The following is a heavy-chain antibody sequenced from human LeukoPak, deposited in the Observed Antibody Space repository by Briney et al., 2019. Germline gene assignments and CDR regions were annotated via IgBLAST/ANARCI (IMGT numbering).Heavy chain of an antibody. V-gene: IGHV1-69*06. CDR3: ARLGGNLRTDY. J-gene: IGHJ4*02. CDR1: GGTFSSYA. D-gene: IGHD1-26*01. CDR2: IIPIFGTA. Sequence: ASVKVSCKASGGTFSSYAISWVRQAPGQGLEWMGGIIPIFGTANYAQKFQGRVTITADKSTSIAYMELSSLRSEDTAVYYCARLGGNLRTDYWGQGTLVTVSS.